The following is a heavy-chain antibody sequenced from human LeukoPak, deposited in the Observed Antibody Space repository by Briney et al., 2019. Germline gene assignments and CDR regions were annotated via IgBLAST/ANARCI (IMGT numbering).Heavy chain of an antibody. CDR3: ARAMRDSSGYPPDY. CDR1: GFTFSSYS. J-gene: IGHJ4*02. CDR2: ISGSSSYI. D-gene: IGHD3-22*01. V-gene: IGHV3-21*01. Sequence: KAGGSLRLSCTASGFTFSSYSMNWVRQAPGKGLEWVSSISGSSSYIYYADSVKGRFTISRDNAKNSLYLQMNSLRAEDTAVYYCARAMRDSSGYPPDYWGQGTLVTVSS.